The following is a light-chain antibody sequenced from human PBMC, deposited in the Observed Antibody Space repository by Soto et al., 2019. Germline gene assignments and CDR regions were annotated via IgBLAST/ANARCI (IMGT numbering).Light chain of an antibody. CDR1: QSVSSN. CDR2: GAS. CDR3: QQYNNWLWT. V-gene: IGKV3-15*01. Sequence: EIVMTQSPATLSVSPGERATLSCRASQSVSSNLAWYQKKPGQAPRLLIYGASTRATGIPARFSGSGSGTEFTLTISSLQSEDFAVYYGQQYNNWLWTFGQGTKVEIK. J-gene: IGKJ1*01.